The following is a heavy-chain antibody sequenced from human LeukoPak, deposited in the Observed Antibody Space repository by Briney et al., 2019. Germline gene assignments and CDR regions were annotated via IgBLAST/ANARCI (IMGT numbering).Heavy chain of an antibody. J-gene: IGHJ6*03. V-gene: IGHV1-2*02. D-gene: IGHD2-2*01. CDR2: INPNSGGT. Sequence: ASVKVSCKASGYTFTGYYMHWVRQAPGQGLEWMGWINPNSGGTNYAQKFQGRVTMTRDTPISTAYMELSRLRSDDTAVYYCAGPGKGYCSSTSCLNYYYMDVWGKGTTVTVSS. CDR3: AGPGKGYCSSTSCLNYYYMDV. CDR1: GYTFTGYY.